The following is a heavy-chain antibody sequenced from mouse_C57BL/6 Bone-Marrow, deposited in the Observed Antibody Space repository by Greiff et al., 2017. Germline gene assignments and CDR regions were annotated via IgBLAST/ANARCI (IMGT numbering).Heavy chain of an antibody. J-gene: IGHJ3*01. D-gene: IGHD2-5*01. CDR2: IDPENGDT. Sequence: VQLQQSGAELVRPGASVKLSCTASGFNIKDDYMHWVKQRPEQGLEWIGWIDPENGDTEYASKFQGKATITADTSSNTAYLQLSSLTSEYTADYYCTTGVSNPAWFAYWGQGTLVTVSA. CDR1: GFNIKDDY. V-gene: IGHV14-4*01. CDR3: TTGVSNPAWFAY.